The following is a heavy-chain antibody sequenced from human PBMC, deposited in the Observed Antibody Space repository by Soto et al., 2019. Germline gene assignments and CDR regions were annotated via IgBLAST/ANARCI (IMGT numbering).Heavy chain of an antibody. V-gene: IGHV1-69*06. J-gene: IGHJ5*02. CDR3: ATDSGQLGRYNWFDP. D-gene: IGHD6-6*01. Sequence: GASVKGSCNASGVTFGIYAITWVRQSPGQWLEWMGGIIPIFGTANYAHKFKGRVTITADKSTSTAYMELSSLRSEDTAVYYCATDSGQLGRYNWFDPWGQGTMVTVSS. CDR1: GVTFGIYA. CDR2: IIPIFGTA.